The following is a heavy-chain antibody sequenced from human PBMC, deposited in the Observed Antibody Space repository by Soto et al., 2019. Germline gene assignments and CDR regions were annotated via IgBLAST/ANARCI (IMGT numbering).Heavy chain of an antibody. J-gene: IGHJ4*02. Sequence: VQLVESGGGLVKPGGSLRLSCAASGFTFSQSWMGWVRQAPGKGLEWVARIKSETDGGTMDYAAPVEGRFAISRDDSQKTLFLQLNSLQTEDTGVYYCSTYDYIWGSHRDRWAYWGQGTLVTVSS. V-gene: IGHV3-15*01. CDR3: STYDYIWGSHRDRWAY. D-gene: IGHD3-16*02. CDR1: GFTFSQSW. CDR2: IKSETDGGTM.